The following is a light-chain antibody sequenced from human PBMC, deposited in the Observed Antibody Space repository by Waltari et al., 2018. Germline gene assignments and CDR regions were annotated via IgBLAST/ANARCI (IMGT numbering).Light chain of an antibody. CDR2: GAS. CDR3: QHYLRLPVT. V-gene: IGKV3-20*01. CDR1: QRVRRA. Sequence: DIVLTQSPGTLSLSLGERATVSCRASQRVRRALAWDQQNPGQAPRPLIYGASTRATGIPDRFSGSGSGTDFSLTISRLEPDDFAVYYCQHYLRLPVTFGQGTTVEI. J-gene: IGKJ1*01.